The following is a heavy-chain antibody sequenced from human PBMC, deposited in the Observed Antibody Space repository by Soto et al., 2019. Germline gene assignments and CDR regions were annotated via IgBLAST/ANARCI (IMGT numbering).Heavy chain of an antibody. D-gene: IGHD3-9*01. V-gene: IGHV3-23*01. CDR3: AREWTGKSCPCLDV. CDR1: GFAFADYA. Sequence: EVQLLECGGGLVQPGGSLRLSCAASGFAFADYALTWVRQSPGKGLEWVSTFSGSGGPTYYADSVKGRFSISRDNSKNILILQMNSLRVEDTATYYFAREWTGKSCPCLDVWGQGTTVSVSS. CDR2: FSGSGGPT. J-gene: IGHJ6*02.